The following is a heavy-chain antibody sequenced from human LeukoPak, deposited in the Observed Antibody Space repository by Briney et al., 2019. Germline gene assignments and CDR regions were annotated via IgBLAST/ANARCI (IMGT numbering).Heavy chain of an antibody. V-gene: IGHV3-21*01. Sequence: GGSLRLSCAASGFTFSSYSMSWVRQAPGKGLEWVSAISSSSSNIYHADSVKGRFTISRDNAKNSLYLQMNSLRAEDTAVYYCAREQGGAISGLDAFDIWGQGTMVTVSS. J-gene: IGHJ3*02. CDR2: ISSSSSNI. CDR3: AREQGGAISGLDAFDI. CDR1: GFTFSSYS. D-gene: IGHD3-16*02.